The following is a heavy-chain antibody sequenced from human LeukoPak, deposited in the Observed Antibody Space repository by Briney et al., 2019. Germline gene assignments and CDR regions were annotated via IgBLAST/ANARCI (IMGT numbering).Heavy chain of an antibody. CDR3: AAGDTFDI. CDR2: ISSSSSYI. Sequence: PGGSLRLSCAASGFTFSSYSMNWVRQAPGKGLEWVSSISSSSSYIYYADSVKGRFTISRDNAKNSVYVEMNDLRVEDTAVYYCAAGDTFDIWGQGTLVTVSS. CDR1: GFTFSSYS. D-gene: IGHD3-16*01. J-gene: IGHJ3*02. V-gene: IGHV3-21*01.